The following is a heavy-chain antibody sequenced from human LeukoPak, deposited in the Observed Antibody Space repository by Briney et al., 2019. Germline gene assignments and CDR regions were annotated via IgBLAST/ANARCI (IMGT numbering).Heavy chain of an antibody. J-gene: IGHJ4*02. CDR2: INPEGGGR. CDR1: GFTFNTYY. D-gene: IGHD4-17*01. CDR3: VSPYGKRFDY. V-gene: IGHV3-7*01. Sequence: GGSLRLSCAASGFTFNTYYMGWVRQAAGKGPEWVAQINPEGGGRSYVDSVKGRFTISRDNAKNSLYLQMSSLRAEDTAVYYCVSPYGKRFDYWGQGTLVTVSP.